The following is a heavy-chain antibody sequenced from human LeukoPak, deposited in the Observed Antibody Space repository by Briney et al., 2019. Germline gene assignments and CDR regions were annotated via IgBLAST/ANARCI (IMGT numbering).Heavy chain of an antibody. V-gene: IGHV3-48*04. D-gene: IGHD6-13*01. CDR3: AKDVALYSSSWYFDY. CDR1: GFTFSSYS. CDR2: ISSSSTI. Sequence: GGSLRLSCAASGFTFSSYSMNWVRQAPGKGLEWVSYISSSSTIYYADSVKGRFTISRDNAKNSLYLQMNSLRAEDTAVYYCAKDVALYSSSWYFDYWGQGTLVTVSS. J-gene: IGHJ4*02.